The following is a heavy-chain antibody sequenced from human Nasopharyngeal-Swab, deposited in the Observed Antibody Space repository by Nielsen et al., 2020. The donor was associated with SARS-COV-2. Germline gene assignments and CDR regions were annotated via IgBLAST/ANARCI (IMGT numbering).Heavy chain of an antibody. CDR3: ARGVYLGYFDY. V-gene: IGHV4-39*01. CDR2: IYYSGSA. J-gene: IGHJ4*02. CDR1: GGSISSSSYY. Sequence: ETLSLTCTVSGGSISSSSYYWGWIRQPPGKGLEWIGSIYYSGSAYYNPSLKSRVTISVDTSKNQFSLKLSSVTAADTAVYYCARGVYLGYFDYWGQGTLVTVSS. D-gene: IGHD7-27*01.